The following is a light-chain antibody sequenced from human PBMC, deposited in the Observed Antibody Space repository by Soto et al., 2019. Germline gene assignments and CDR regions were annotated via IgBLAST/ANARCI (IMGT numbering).Light chain of an antibody. CDR2: GAS. V-gene: IGKV3-15*01. CDR1: QSVSSN. CDR3: QQYNNWPRT. Sequence: EIVMTQSPANLSASPGERATLSCRASQSVSSNLAWYQQKPGQAPRLLIYGASTRATGIPARFSGSGSGTEFTLTISSLQSEDFAVYYCQQYNNWPRTFGQGTKVEIK. J-gene: IGKJ1*01.